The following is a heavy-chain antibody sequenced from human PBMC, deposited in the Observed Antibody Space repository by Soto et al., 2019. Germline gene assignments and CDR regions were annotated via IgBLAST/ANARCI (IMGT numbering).Heavy chain of an antibody. D-gene: IGHD3-10*01. Sequence: QVQLVQSGAEVKKPGASVKVSCKASGYTFTSYDINWVRQATGQGLEWMGWMNPNSGNTGYAQKSQGRVTRTRTTSISTAYMELSSLRSEDTAVYYCARGRGVRGVIKFYYYYSMDVWGKGTTVTVSS. CDR2: MNPNSGNT. J-gene: IGHJ6*03. CDR3: ARGRGVRGVIKFYYYYSMDV. V-gene: IGHV1-8*01. CDR1: GYTFTSYD.